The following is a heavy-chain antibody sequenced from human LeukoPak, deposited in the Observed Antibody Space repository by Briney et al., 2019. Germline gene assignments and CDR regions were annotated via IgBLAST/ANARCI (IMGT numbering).Heavy chain of an antibody. D-gene: IGHD3-10*01. CDR2: IYNSGNT. V-gene: IGHV4-30-4*07. J-gene: IGHJ6*03. Sequence: PSETLSLTCAIPSDSINSGGFSWSWIRQSPGKGLEWIGHIYNSGNTYYNPSPKSRVTISLDTSKNQFSLKLSSVTAADTAIYYCARSARFHFYMDVWGKGTTVTVSS. CDR3: ARSARFHFYMDV. CDR1: SDSINSGGFS.